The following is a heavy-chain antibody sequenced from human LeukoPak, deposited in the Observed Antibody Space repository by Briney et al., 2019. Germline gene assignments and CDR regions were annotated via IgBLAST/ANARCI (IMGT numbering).Heavy chain of an antibody. J-gene: IGHJ4*02. V-gene: IGHV3-48*04. CDR1: GFTFNEYS. Sequence: GGSLRLSCAASGFTFNEYSMNWVRQAPGKGLEWLAYISGSGYTIYYADSVQGRFTISRDNVQKSLYLQMNSLRAGDSAVYYCVRDVDTVVAGTATPGFDFWGQGTVVSVSS. D-gene: IGHD2-15*01. CDR3: VRDVDTVVAGTATPGFDF. CDR2: ISGSGYTI.